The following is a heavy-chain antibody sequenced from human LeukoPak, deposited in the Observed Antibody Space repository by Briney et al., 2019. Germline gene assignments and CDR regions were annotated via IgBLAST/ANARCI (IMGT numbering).Heavy chain of an antibody. CDR1: GFTFSTYY. CDR2: ITGSSSYI. J-gene: IGHJ4*02. V-gene: IGHV3-21*01. CDR3: ASGFSSSPYSDY. D-gene: IGHD6-6*01. Sequence: GGSLRLSCAASGFTFSTYYMNWVRQAPGKGLEWVSFITGSSSYIYYTDSVKGRFTISRDNAKNSLLLQMNSLRDEDTAVYYCASGFSSSPYSDYWGQGTLVTVSS.